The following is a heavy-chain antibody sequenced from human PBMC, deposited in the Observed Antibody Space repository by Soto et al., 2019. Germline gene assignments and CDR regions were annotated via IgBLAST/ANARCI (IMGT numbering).Heavy chain of an antibody. Sequence: TLSFTYAVSRGSISSGGYPWSWIRQPPGKGPEWIGYIYHSGSTYYNPSLKSRVTISVDRSKNQFSLKLTSVTAADTAVYYCASRLTVVGGMDVWGQRTTVTVSS. CDR1: RGSISSGGYP. V-gene: IGHV4-30-2*01. CDR3: ASRLTVVGGMDV. D-gene: IGHD2-15*01. CDR2: IYHSGST. J-gene: IGHJ6*02.